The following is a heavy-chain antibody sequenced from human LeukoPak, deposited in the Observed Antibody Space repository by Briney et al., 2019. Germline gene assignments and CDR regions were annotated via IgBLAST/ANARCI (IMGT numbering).Heavy chain of an antibody. D-gene: IGHD1-26*01. J-gene: IGHJ4*02. Sequence: GGSLRLSCAASGFTFSSYAMSWVRQAPGKGLEWVSAISGSGGSTYYADSVKGRFTISRDNSKNTLYLQMNSLRAEDTTVYYCAIDPSGSYYFYFDYWGQGTLVTVSS. CDR1: GFTFSSYA. CDR2: ISGSGGST. CDR3: AIDPSGSYYFYFDY. V-gene: IGHV3-23*01.